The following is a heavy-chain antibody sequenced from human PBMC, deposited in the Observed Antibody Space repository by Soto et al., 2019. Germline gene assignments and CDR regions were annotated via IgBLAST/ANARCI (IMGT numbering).Heavy chain of an antibody. Sequence: ASVKVSCKASGYTFTSYYMHWMRQAPGQGLEWMGIINPSGGSTSYAQKFQGRVTMTTDTSTSTVYMELRSLRSDDTAVYYCARGGGWYLDWFDPWGQGTLVTVSS. V-gene: IGHV1-46*01. CDR2: INPSGGST. CDR1: GYTFTSYY. CDR3: ARGGGWYLDWFDP. J-gene: IGHJ5*02. D-gene: IGHD6-19*01.